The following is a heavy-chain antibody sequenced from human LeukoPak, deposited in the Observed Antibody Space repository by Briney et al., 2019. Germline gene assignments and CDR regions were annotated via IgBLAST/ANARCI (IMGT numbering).Heavy chain of an antibody. V-gene: IGHV1-18*01. CDR3: ARVFRSDILTGHSIEGIDYFDY. CDR1: GYTFTSYG. Sequence: ASVKVSCKASGYTFTSYGISWVRQAPGQGLEWMGWISAYNGNTNYAQKLQGRVTMTTDTSTSTAYMELRSLRSDDTAVYYCARVFRSDILTGHSIEGIDYFDYWGQGTLVTVSS. CDR2: ISAYNGNT. D-gene: IGHD3-9*01. J-gene: IGHJ4*02.